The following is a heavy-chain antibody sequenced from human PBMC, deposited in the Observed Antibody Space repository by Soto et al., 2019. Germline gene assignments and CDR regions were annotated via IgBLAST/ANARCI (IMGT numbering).Heavy chain of an antibody. Sequence: LSLTCTVSGGSVTNSSYYWGWIRQSPGKGLEWIGSVYYRGRSYSKSSVKSRVTISVDTSKNQFSLNFNSVTASDTALYYCVSQRTNVLTQAYFDYWGPGALVTVSS. CDR1: GGSVTNSSYY. J-gene: IGHJ4*02. CDR3: VSQRTNVLTQAYFDY. V-gene: IGHV4-39*01. CDR2: VYYRGRS. D-gene: IGHD3-16*01.